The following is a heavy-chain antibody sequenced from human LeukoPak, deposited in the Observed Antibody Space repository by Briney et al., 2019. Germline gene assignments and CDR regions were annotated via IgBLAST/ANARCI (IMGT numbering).Heavy chain of an antibody. Sequence: PGRSLRLSCAASEFTFNSYGMHWVRQAPGKGLEWVAVISYDGSNQYYADTVKGRFTISRDNSKNTLYLQMNSLRAEDTAVYYCAKDRLGALYYYDSSGYYRFDYWGQGTLVTVSS. J-gene: IGHJ4*01. CDR2: ISYDGSNQ. CDR3: AKDRLGALYYYDSSGYYRFDY. D-gene: IGHD3-22*01. V-gene: IGHV3-30*18. CDR1: EFTFNSYG.